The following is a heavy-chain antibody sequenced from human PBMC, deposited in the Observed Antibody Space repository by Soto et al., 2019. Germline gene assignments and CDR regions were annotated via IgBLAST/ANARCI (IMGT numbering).Heavy chain of an antibody. V-gene: IGHV4-31*03. Sequence: QVQLQESGPGLVKPSQTLSLTCTVSGDSIKRGGYYWTWIRQHPGKGLEWIGYISYSGNTNYNPSLTSRLSISLDTSKNQFSLRLSSVTAADTAMYYCARHELQSQVLWEGEDDPFDIWGQGRMVTVSS. J-gene: IGHJ3*02. CDR3: ARHELQSQVLWEGEDDPFDI. CDR1: GDSIKRGGYY. CDR2: ISYSGNT. D-gene: IGHD2-2*01.